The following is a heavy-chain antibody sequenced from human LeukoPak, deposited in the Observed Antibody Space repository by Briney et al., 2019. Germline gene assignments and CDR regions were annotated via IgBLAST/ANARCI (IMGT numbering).Heavy chain of an antibody. J-gene: IGHJ6*02. CDR2: INPNTGGT. V-gene: IGHV1-2*02. Sequence: ASVKVSCKASGYTFTGHYMHWVRQAPGQGLEWMGWINPNTGGTNYAQKFQGRVTMTRDTSISTAYTELSRLTSDDTAVYYCARDRVVVTFYGMDVWGQGTTVTVSS. D-gene: IGHD3-16*02. CDR3: ARDRVVVTFYGMDV. CDR1: GYTFTGHY.